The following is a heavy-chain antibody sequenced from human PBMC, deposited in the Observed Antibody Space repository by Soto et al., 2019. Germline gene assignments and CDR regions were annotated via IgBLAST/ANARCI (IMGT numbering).Heavy chain of an antibody. CDR3: ARVGSYDSSGYYPKWCDT. CDR1: GGTFSSYA. V-gene: IGHV1-69*06. Sequence: QVQLVQSGAEVKKPGSSVKVSCKASGGTFSSYAISWVRQAPGQGLEWMGGIMLIFVTANNAQKFQGRVTITADKSTNTAYMELRSLRSEDTAVYYCARVGSYDSSGYYPKWCDTWGPGTLVTVSS. J-gene: IGHJ5*02. D-gene: IGHD3-22*01. CDR2: IMLIFVTA.